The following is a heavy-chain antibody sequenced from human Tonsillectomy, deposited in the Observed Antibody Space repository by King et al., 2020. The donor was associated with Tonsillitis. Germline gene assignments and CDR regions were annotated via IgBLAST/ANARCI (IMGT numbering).Heavy chain of an antibody. CDR2: LYHSGSP. Sequence: QLQESGPGLVKPSETLSLTCTVSGGSISPYYWTWIRQPPGEGLEWIAYLYHSGSPNSNPSLKSRGTISLDKAKNHLSLRLSSVTAADTAVYYCARATTSYDGSTGYPLIDYWGRGTLVTVSS. CDR1: GGSISPYY. J-gene: IGHJ4*02. CDR3: ARATTSYDGSTGYPLIDY. D-gene: IGHD3-22*01. V-gene: IGHV4-59*01.